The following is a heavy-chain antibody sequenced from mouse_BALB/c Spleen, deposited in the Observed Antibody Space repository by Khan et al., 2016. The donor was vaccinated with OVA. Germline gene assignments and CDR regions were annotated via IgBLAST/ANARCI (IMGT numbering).Heavy chain of an antibody. CDR3: LRGRSY. V-gene: IGHV3-2*02. Sequence: EVELVESGHGLVKPSQSLSLTCTVTGYSITSDYAWNWIRQFPGNRLEWMGYINYSGSTSKKPSLKSRMSISRDKSKNQIFLQLNSVTTEDTATYYCLRGRSYWGQGTLVTVSA. CDR1: GYSITSDYA. J-gene: IGHJ3*01. CDR2: INYSGST.